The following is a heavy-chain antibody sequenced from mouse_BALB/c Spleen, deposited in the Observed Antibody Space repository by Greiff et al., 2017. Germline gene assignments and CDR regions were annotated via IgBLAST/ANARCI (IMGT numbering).Heavy chain of an antibody. Sequence: EVKLQESGAELVRSGASVKLSCTASGFNINDYYMHWVKQRPEQGLEWIGWIDPENGDTEYAPKFQGKATMTADTSSNTAYLQLSSLTSEDTAVYYCNAWGGNYFPFDYWGQGTTLTVSS. CDR1: GFNINDYY. CDR2: IDPENGDT. D-gene: IGHD2-1*01. J-gene: IGHJ2*01. CDR3: NAWGGNYFPFDY. V-gene: IGHV14-4*02.